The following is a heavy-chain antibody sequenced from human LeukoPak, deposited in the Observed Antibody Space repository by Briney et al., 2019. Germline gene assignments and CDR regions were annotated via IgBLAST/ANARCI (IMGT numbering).Heavy chain of an antibody. J-gene: IGHJ2*01. CDR1: GFTFSIYA. Sequence: GGSLRLSCAASGFTFSIYAMGWVRQAPGKGLEWVSAIRGSDDNTFYADSVRGRFTISRDNSKNTLYLQMNILRAEDTAVYYCAKTVTTQAYYWYFDLWGRGTLVTVSS. D-gene: IGHD4-17*01. CDR2: IRGSDDNT. V-gene: IGHV3-23*01. CDR3: AKTVTTQAYYWYFDL.